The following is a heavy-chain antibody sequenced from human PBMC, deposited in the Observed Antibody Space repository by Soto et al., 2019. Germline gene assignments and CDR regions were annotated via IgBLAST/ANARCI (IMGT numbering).Heavy chain of an antibody. Sequence: GSLRLSCAASGFTVSSNYMSWVRQAPGKGLEWVSVIYSGGSTYYADSVKGRFTISRDNSKNTLYLQMNSLRAEDTAVYYCARDRAAVAGNLVRYYYYGMDVWGQGTTVTVSS. J-gene: IGHJ6*02. V-gene: IGHV3-53*01. D-gene: IGHD6-19*01. CDR3: ARDRAAVAGNLVRYYYYGMDV. CDR1: GFTVSSNY. CDR2: IYSGGST.